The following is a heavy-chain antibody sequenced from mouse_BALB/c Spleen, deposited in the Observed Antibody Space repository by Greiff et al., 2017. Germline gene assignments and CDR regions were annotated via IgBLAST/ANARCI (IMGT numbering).Heavy chain of an antibody. CDR3: ARGDGPFAY. Sequence: EVMLVESGGGLVQPGGSRKLSCAASGFTFSSFGMHWVRQAPEKGLEWVAYISSGSSTIYYADTVKGRFTISRDNPKNTLFLQMTSLRSEDTAMYYCARGDGPFAYWGQGTLVTVSA. CDR1: GFTFSSFG. CDR2: ISSGSSTI. V-gene: IGHV5-17*02. J-gene: IGHJ3*01. D-gene: IGHD2-3*01.